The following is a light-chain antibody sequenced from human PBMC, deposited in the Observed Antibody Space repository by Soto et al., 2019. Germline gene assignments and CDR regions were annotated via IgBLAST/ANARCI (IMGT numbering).Light chain of an antibody. V-gene: IGLV1-47*01. J-gene: IGLJ2*01. CDR1: SSNIGSNY. CDR2: RSN. CDR3: AAWDDSLSGVV. Sequence: QSVLTQPPSASGTPGQRVTISCSGSSSNIGSNYVYWYQQLPGTAPKLLIYRSNHRPSGVPDRFSGSESGTSASLAISGLRSEDEADYYCAAWDDSLSGVVIGGGTKLTVL.